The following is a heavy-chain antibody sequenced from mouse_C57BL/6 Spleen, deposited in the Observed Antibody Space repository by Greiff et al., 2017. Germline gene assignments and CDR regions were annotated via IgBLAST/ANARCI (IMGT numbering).Heavy chain of an antibody. Sequence: VQLKESGPGLVKPSQSLSLTCSVTGYSITSGYYWNWIRQFPGNKLEWMGYISYDGSNNYNPSLKNRISITRDTSKNQFFLKLNSVTTEDTATYYCAREGTMPMDYWGQGTSVTVSS. CDR3: AREGTMPMDY. D-gene: IGHD1-1*02. J-gene: IGHJ4*01. CDR2: ISYDGSN. CDR1: GYSITSGYY. V-gene: IGHV3-6*01.